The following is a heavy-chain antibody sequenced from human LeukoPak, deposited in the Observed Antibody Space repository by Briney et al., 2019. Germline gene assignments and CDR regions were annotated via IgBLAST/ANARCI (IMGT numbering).Heavy chain of an antibody. J-gene: IGHJ4*02. CDR3: ARGRGGGYFDF. CDR1: GYTFTTYN. Sequence: ASVKVSCKASGYTFTTYNIHWVGQAPGQGLEWMGWITPNSGGTNYAQKFQGRVTMTRDASISTAYMELSRLRSDDTAAYSCARGRGGGYFDFWGQETLVTVSS. V-gene: IGHV1-2*02. D-gene: IGHD2-15*01. CDR2: ITPNSGGT.